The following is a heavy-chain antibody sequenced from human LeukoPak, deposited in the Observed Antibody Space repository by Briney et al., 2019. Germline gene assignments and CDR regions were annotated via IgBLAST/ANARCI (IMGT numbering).Heavy chain of an antibody. CDR1: GFT. Sequence: GGSLRLSCTASGFTSWVRQAPGKGLEWVSAMSRSGDRTYYADSVKGRFTISRDNSKNTLFLQMNSLRAEDTAVYFCAKGDGATSYSSFDYWGQGTLVTVSS. D-gene: IGHD2-15*01. J-gene: IGHJ4*02. CDR2: MSRSGDRT. CDR3: AKGDGATSYSSFDY. V-gene: IGHV3-23*01.